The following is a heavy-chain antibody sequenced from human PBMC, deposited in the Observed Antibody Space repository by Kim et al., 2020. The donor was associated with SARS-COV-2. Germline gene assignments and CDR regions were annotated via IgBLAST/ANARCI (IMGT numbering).Heavy chain of an antibody. D-gene: IGHD3-3*01. V-gene: IGHV4-61*01. CDR2: IYYSGNT. CDR3: ARAPNDLWSGYPYYFDY. Sequence: SETLSLTCTVSGGSVSSGSYFWSWIRQPPGKELEWIGYIYYSGNTNYNPSLKSRVTMSVDTSKNQFSLKLRSVTAADTAVYYCARAPNDLWSGYPYYFDYWGQGTLVTVSS. CDR1: GGSVSSGSYF. J-gene: IGHJ4*02.